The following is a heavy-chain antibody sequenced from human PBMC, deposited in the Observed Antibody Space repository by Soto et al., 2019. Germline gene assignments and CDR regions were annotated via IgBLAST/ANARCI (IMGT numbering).Heavy chain of an antibody. J-gene: IGHJ5*02. V-gene: IGHV4-39*01. Sequence: PSETLSLTCTVSGGSISRSTYYWGWLRQPPGKGLEWIGTIYHSGSTSYNPSLRSRVTMFVDTSQNQFSLKLTSLTVADTAVYYCARHSPGLFDPWGQGTLVTV. CDR1: GGSISRSTYY. CDR3: ARHSPGLFDP. CDR2: IYHSGST.